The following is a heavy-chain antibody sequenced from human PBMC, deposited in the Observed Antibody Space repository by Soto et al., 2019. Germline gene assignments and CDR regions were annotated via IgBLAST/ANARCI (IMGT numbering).Heavy chain of an antibody. Sequence: GGYLRVSCAASGFAFSNYALTWVRQAPGKGLECIPAITDSGDTSIHAGSVRGRFTMSRDNAKNIVYLQMNSLRVGDTALYYCAKGSVQWGTPSGPCDPLDLWGQGAPVTVSS. CDR1: GFAFSNYA. CDR2: ITDSGDTS. CDR3: AKGSVQWGTPSGPCDPLDL. D-gene: IGHD1-26*01. V-gene: IGHV3-23*01. J-gene: IGHJ1*01.